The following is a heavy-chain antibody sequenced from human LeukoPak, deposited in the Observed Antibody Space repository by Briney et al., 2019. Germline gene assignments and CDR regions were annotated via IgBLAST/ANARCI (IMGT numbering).Heavy chain of an antibody. V-gene: IGHV3-23*01. CDR3: AKAITLGGG. J-gene: IGHJ4*02. CDR1: GGTFSSYG. CDR2: ISGSGGST. D-gene: IGHD3-16*01. Sequence: SCKASGGTFSSYGMSWVRQAPGKGLEWGSAISGSGGSTYYADSVKGRFTISRDNSKNTLYLQMNSLRAEDTAVYYCAKAITLGGGWGQGTLVTVSS.